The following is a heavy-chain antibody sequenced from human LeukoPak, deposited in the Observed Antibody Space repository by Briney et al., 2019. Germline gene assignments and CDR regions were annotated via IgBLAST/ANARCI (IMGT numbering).Heavy chain of an antibody. V-gene: IGHV3-11*04. CDR1: RFTFSDYY. CDR3: ARGHYYDSSGYYYAI. Sequence: GGSLRLSCAASRFTFSDYYMSWIRQAPGKGLEWVSYISSSGYTIYYADSVKGRFTISRDNAKNSLYLQMNSLRAEDTAVYYCARGHYYDSSGYYYAIWGQRTMVTVSS. D-gene: IGHD3-22*01. CDR2: ISSSGYTI. J-gene: IGHJ3*02.